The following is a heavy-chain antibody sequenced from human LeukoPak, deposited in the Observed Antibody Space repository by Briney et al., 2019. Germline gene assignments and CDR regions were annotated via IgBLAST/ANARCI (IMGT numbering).Heavy chain of an antibody. J-gene: IGHJ4*02. V-gene: IGHV1-2*02. Sequence: GASVKVSCKASGYTFTGYYMHWVRQAPGQGLEWMGWINPNSGGTNYAQKFQGRVTMTRDTSIGTAYMELSRLRSDDTAVYYCARVGGYCSSTSCSGLYYFDYWGQGTLVTVSS. CDR3: ARVGGYCSSTSCSGLYYFDY. CDR1: GYTFTGYY. D-gene: IGHD2-2*03. CDR2: INPNSGGT.